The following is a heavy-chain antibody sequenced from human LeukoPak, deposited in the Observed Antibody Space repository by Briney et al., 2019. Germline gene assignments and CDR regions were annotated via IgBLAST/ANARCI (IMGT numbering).Heavy chain of an antibody. Sequence: GGSLRPSCAASGFTFSSYSMNWVRQAPGKGLEWVSSISSSSYIYYADSVKGRFTISRDNAKNSLYLQMNSLRAEDTAVYYCARGYYDSSGYYRDYWGQGTLVTVSS. V-gene: IGHV3-21*01. CDR2: ISSSSYI. CDR1: GFTFSSYS. D-gene: IGHD3-22*01. CDR3: ARGYYDSSGYYRDY. J-gene: IGHJ4*02.